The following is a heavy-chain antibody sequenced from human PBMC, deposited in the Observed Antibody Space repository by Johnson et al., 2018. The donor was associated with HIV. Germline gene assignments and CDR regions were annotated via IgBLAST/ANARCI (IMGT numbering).Heavy chain of an antibody. CDR2: ISYDGTNK. CDR3: ARASALDI. V-gene: IGHV3-30*14. CDR1: GFTFSSSA. Sequence: QVQLVESGGGLVQPGGSLRLSCAASGFTFSSSAMHWVRQAPGKGLEWVAVISYDGTNKYYADSVKGRFTISRDNSRNTLYLQMGSLRPEDMAVYYCARASALDIWGQGTMVTVSS. J-gene: IGHJ3*02.